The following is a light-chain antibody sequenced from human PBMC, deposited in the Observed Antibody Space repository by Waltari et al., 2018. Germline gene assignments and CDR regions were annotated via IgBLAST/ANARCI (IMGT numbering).Light chain of an antibody. CDR1: QSVRGN. V-gene: IGKV3-15*01. CDR2: GAS. Sequence: EVLMTQSPATLSVSPGERVTLSCRASQSVRGNLACYQQKPGQPPRLLIYGASTRATGVPVRFSGSGSETEFTLTISSLRSEDFAVYYCLQYHYWPPWTFGQGTKVEIK. CDR3: LQYHYWPPWT. J-gene: IGKJ1*01.